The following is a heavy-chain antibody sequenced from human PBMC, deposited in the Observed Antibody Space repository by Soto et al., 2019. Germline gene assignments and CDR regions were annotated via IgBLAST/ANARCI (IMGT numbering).Heavy chain of an antibody. CDR1: GDRVSNHSAA. Sequence: SQTLSLTCAISGDRVSNHSAAWDWIRQSPSRGLEWLGRTYYRSKWYNDYAVSVKSRITINPDTSKNQFSLQLNSVTPEDTAVYYCVKTGPTVSSYYYGMDVWGQGTTVTVSS. V-gene: IGHV6-1*01. J-gene: IGHJ6*02. CDR2: TYYRSKWYN. CDR3: VKTGPTVSSYYYGMDV. D-gene: IGHD4-17*01.